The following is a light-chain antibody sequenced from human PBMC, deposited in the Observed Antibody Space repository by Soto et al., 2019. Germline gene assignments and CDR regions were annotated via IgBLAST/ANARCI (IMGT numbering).Light chain of an antibody. CDR2: KAS. Sequence: DIQMTQSPSTLSASVGDRVTITCRASQSISYSLAWYQQKPGKAPNLLIYKASTLESGVPSRFIGSGSGTEFTLTISSLQPDDFATYYCQQYYSWWTFGHGTKVEIK. V-gene: IGKV1-5*03. J-gene: IGKJ1*01. CDR1: QSISYS. CDR3: QQYYSWWT.